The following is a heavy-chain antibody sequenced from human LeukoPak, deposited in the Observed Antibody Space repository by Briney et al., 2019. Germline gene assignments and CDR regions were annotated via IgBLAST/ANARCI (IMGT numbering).Heavy chain of an antibody. CDR2: ISDSGGIT. J-gene: IGHJ4*02. Sequence: PGGSLRLSCAASGFTFSSFAMNWVRQAPGKGLEWVSVISDSGGITFYADSVKGRFTISRDNSQNTLHLQMNSLRAEDTAVYYCARLDHFSGWPTKDWGQGALVTVSS. CDR1: GFTFSSFA. D-gene: IGHD2-15*01. V-gene: IGHV3-23*01. CDR3: ARLDHFSGWPTKD.